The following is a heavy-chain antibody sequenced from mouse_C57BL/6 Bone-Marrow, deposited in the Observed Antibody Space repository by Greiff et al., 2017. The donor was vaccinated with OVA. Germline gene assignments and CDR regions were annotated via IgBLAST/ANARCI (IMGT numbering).Heavy chain of an antibody. Sequence: VQLQQSGAELVRPGTSVKVSCKASGYAFTNYLIEWVKQRPGQGLEWIGVINPGSGGTNYNEKFKGKATLTADKSSSTAYMQLSSLTSEDSAVYFCARMGDYLFAYWGQGTLVTVSA. D-gene: IGHD2-4*01. J-gene: IGHJ3*01. CDR1: GYAFTNYL. CDR3: ARMGDYLFAY. CDR2: INPGSGGT. V-gene: IGHV1-54*01.